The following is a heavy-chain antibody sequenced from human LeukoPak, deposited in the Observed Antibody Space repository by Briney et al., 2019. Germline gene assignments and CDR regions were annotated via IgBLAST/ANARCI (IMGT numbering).Heavy chain of an antibody. D-gene: IGHD3-9*01. V-gene: IGHV1-2*02. CDR1: GYTFTGYY. J-gene: IGHJ5*02. Sequence: ASVKVSRKASGYTFTGYYIQWVRQAPGQGLEWVGWNNPKSGVTNYAQKFQGRVTMTRDTSISTAYMDLSRLTSADTAVYYCAKDMLNYDFVTGVFDPWGQGTLVTVSS. CDR3: AKDMLNYDFVTGVFDP. CDR2: NNPKSGVT.